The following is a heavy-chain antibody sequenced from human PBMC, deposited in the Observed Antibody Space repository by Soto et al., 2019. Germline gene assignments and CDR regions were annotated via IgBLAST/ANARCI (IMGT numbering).Heavy chain of an antibody. CDR1: GGSFSGYY. Sequence: SETLSLTCAVYGGSFSGYYWSWVRQPPGKGLEWIGEIYHSGSTNYNPSLKSRVTISVDKSKNQFSLKLSSVTAADTAVYYCAREARGHTMMRGQGTPVTVSS. CDR3: AREARGHTMM. D-gene: IGHD3-22*01. J-gene: IGHJ4*02. V-gene: IGHV4-34*01. CDR2: IYHSGST.